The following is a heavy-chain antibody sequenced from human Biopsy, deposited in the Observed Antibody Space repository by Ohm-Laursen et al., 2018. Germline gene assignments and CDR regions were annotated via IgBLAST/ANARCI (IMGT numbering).Heavy chain of an antibody. J-gene: IGHJ1*01. CDR1: GFSFTGYY. Sequence: VASVKVSCKASGFSFTGYYIHWVRQAPGQGLEWMGWISPILGTGNYAQKFQDRVTVAADTSTSTATMELRSLRSDDTAVYYCATKLTGYFHHWGQGTLVIVSS. D-gene: IGHD3-9*01. CDR3: ATKLTGYFHH. CDR2: ISPILGTG. V-gene: IGHV1-69*06.